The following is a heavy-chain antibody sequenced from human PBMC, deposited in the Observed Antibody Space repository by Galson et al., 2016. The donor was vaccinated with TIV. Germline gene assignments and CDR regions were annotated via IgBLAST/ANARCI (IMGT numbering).Heavy chain of an antibody. D-gene: IGHD3-9*01. CDR1: GFTFSSFA. V-gene: IGHV3-23*01. CDR3: AKDTGSLPRNLFDP. Sequence: SLRLSCAASGFTFSSFAVSWVRQAPGKALEWVSGISGSGGTTFYADSVKGRFSISRDNSKNTVYLQMNSLRAEDTAVYYCAKDTGSLPRNLFDPWGQGTLVTVSS. CDR2: ISGSGGTT. J-gene: IGHJ5*02.